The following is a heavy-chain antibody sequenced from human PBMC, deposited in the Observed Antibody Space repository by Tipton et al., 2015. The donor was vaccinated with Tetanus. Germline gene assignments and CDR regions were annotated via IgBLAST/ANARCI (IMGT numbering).Heavy chain of an antibody. D-gene: IGHD3-22*01. CDR2: IGSFSRTI. V-gene: IGHV3-48*01. CDR1: GFTFSSYS. J-gene: IGHJ6*02. Sequence: GSLRLSCEGSGFTFSSYSMNWVRQALGKGLEWISYIGSFSRTINYADSVRGRFTTFRDNAKSSLYLQMSRLRAEDTAVYYCARVVRDYYYGMDVWGQGTTVTVSS. CDR3: ARVVRDYYYGMDV.